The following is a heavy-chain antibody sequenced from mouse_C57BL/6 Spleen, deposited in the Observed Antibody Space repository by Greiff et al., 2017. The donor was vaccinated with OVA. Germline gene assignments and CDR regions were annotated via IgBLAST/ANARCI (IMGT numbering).Heavy chain of an antibody. Sequence: QVQLKQPGAELVKPGASVKLSCKASGYTFTSYWMQWVKQRPGQGLEWIGEIDPSDSYTNYNQKFKGKATLTVDTSSSTAYMQLSSLTSEDSAVYYCARSTMITLDYYAMDYWGQGTSVTVSS. D-gene: IGHD2-4*01. J-gene: IGHJ4*01. V-gene: IGHV1-50*01. CDR1: GYTFTSYW. CDR2: IDPSDSYT. CDR3: ARSTMITLDYYAMDY.